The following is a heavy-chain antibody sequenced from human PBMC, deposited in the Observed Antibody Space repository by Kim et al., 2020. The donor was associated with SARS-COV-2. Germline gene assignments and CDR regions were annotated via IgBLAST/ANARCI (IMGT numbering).Heavy chain of an antibody. CDR1: GFTFSSSA. V-gene: IGHV3-23*01. CDR3: AKNLAAAGSGN. D-gene: IGHD6-13*01. J-gene: IGHJ4*02. CDR2: IGGSGSPT. Sequence: GGSLRLSCAASGFTFSSSAMTWVRQAPGKGLEWVSSIGGSGSPTYYADSVKGRFTVSRDNSKNTLYLQMNSLRAEDTAIYYCAKNLAAAGSGNWGQGALVTVSS.